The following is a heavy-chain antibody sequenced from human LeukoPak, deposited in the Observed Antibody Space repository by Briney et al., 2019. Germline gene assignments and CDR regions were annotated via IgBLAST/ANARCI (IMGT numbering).Heavy chain of an antibody. CDR3: AREVTIFGVETHNDLDY. J-gene: IGHJ4*02. CDR2: INPSGGST. V-gene: IGHV1-46*01. D-gene: IGHD3-3*01. CDR1: GYTFTSYY. Sequence: ASVKVSCKASGYTFTSYYMHWVRQAPGQRLEWMGIINPSGGSTSYAQKFQGRVTMTRDTSTSTVYMELSSLRSEDTAVYYCAREVTIFGVETHNDLDYWGQGTLVTVSS.